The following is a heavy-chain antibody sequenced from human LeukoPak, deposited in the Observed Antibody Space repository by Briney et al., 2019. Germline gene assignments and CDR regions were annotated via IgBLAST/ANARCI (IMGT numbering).Heavy chain of an antibody. CDR3: ARVSLVRGAPDYYFDY. CDR2: IYTSGST. J-gene: IGHJ4*02. Sequence: SETLSLTCTVSGDSISNYYWSWIRQPAGKGLEWIGRIYTSGSTDYNPSLKSRVTMSVDTSKNQFSLKLSSVTTADTAVYYCARVSLVRGAPDYYFDYWGQGTLVTVSS. D-gene: IGHD3-10*01. V-gene: IGHV4-4*07. CDR1: GDSISNYY.